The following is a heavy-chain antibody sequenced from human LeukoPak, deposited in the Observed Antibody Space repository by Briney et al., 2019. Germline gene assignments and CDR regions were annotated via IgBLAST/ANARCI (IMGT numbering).Heavy chain of an antibody. CDR1: GFTFSRYW. J-gene: IGHJ4*02. CDR2: IKQDGSEK. D-gene: IGHD4-17*01. Sequence: GGSLRLSCAASGFTFSRYWMSWVRQAPGKGLEWVANIKQDGSEKYYLDSVKGRFTISRDNSKNSLSLLMNSLRAEVTAVYYRASSVWAYDDYYFDYWGQGTLVTVSS. CDR3: ASSVWAYDDYYFDY. V-gene: IGHV3-7*01.